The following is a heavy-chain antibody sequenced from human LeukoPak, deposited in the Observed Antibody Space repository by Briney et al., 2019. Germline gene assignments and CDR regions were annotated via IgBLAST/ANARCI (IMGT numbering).Heavy chain of an antibody. J-gene: IGHJ4*02. V-gene: IGHV3-23*01. D-gene: IGHD3-16*02. CDR2: ISGSGGST. CDR3: ASKGDYYDYVWGSYRHPGY. CDR1: GFTFSSYA. Sequence: PGGSLRLSCAASGFTFSSYAMSWVRQAPGKGLEWVSAISGSGGSTYYADSVKGRFTISRDNSENTLYLQMNSLRAEDTAVYYCASKGDYYDYVWGSYRHPGYWGQGTLVTVSS.